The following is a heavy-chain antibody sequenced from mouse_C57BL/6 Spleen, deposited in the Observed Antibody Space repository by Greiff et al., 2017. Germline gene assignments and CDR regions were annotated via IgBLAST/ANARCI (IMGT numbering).Heavy chain of an antibody. CDR2: IDPENGDT. V-gene: IGHV14-4*01. Sequence: VQLQQSGAELVRPGASVKLSCTASGFNIKDDYMHWVKQRPEQGLEWIGWIDPENGDTEYASKFQGKATITADTSDNTAYLQLSSLTSEDTAVYYCTTGYAMDYWGQGTSVTVSS. CDR1: GFNIKDDY. J-gene: IGHJ4*01. CDR3: TTGYAMDY.